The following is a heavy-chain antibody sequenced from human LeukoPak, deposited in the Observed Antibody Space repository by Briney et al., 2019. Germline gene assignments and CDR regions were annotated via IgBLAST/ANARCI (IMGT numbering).Heavy chain of an antibody. Sequence: KPSETLSLTCTVSGASINTYYWSWIRQPPGKGLEWIGYIYYSGTTSYNPSLKTRVTISIDTSKNQFSLKLSSVTAADTAVYYCARVLRPMASQYYFDYWGQGTLVTV. CDR1: GASINTYY. CDR2: IYYSGTT. J-gene: IGHJ4*02. CDR3: ARVLRPMASQYYFDY. D-gene: IGHD3-10*01. V-gene: IGHV4-59*01.